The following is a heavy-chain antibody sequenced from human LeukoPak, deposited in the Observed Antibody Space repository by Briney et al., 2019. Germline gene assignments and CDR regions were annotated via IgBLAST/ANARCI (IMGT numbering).Heavy chain of an antibody. D-gene: IGHD3-10*01. CDR3: GTDSTIRFGDL. V-gene: IGHV1-18*01. CDR1: GYTFTSFG. CDR2: INAYNGNT. J-gene: IGHJ4*02. Sequence: ASVKVSCKASGYTFTSFGISWVRQAPGQGLEWVGRINAYNGNTNYAQKIQGRVTMTTDTSTSTAYMELRSLRSEDTAMYYCGTDSTIRFGDLWGQGTLVTVSS.